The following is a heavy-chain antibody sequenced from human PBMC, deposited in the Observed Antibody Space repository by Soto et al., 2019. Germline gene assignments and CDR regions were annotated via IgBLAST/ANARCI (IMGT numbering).Heavy chain of an antibody. CDR2: ISSSSSSI. CDR1: GFTLSDYY. D-gene: IGHD3-3*01. V-gene: IGHV3-11*04. CDR3: ARDGSGPQVRYFDL. Sequence: PGGSRRFSCAASGFTLSDYYMSWIRQAPGKGLEWVSYISSSSSSIYYADSVRGRFTISRDNAKTSLYLEMNTLRAEDTALYYCARDGSGPQVRYFDLWGRGTLVTVSS. J-gene: IGHJ2*01.